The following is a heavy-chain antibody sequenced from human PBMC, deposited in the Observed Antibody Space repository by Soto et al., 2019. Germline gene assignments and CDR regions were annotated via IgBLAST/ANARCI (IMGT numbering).Heavy chain of an antibody. Sequence: GGSLRRSCSASGCTFSSYAMHCCRQAPGKGLEYVSGVRGNGDPPFYADSVKGRFTISRDNSKNTLYLQMSSLSADDTAVYYCVKSRGGNNFDFFDWGQGALVTVYS. D-gene: IGHD5-12*01. CDR3: VKSRGGNNFDFFD. J-gene: IGHJ4*02. V-gene: IGHV3-64D*06. CDR2: VRGNGDPP. CDR1: GCTFSSYA.